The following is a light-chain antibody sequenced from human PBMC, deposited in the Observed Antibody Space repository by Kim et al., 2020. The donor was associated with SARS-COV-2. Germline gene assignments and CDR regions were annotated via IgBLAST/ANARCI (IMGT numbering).Light chain of an antibody. J-gene: IGKJ5*01. CDR3: LQHSTYPIT. CDR1: QDIRND. Sequence: AAVGDRVTITCRASQDIRNDLGWYQQNPGRAPKRLIYGASSVQSGVPSRFSGSGYGTEFTLTISSVQPEDFATYFCLQHSTYPITFGQGTRLEIK. CDR2: GAS. V-gene: IGKV1-17*01.